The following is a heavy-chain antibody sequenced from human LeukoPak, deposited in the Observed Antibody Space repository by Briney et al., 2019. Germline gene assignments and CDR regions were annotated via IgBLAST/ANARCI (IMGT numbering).Heavy chain of an antibody. Sequence: GSLRLSCEASGFTFNTYSMNWARQPPGKGLDWIGEIYHGGNTNYNPSLKSRVTISVDNSRSQFSLELNSVTAADTAVYYCASHVTVTGTRGFDYWGQGTLVTVSS. V-gene: IGHV4-4*02. J-gene: IGHJ4*02. CDR1: GFTFNTYS. D-gene: IGHD1/OR15-1a*01. CDR2: IYHGGNT. CDR3: ASHVTVTGTRGFDY.